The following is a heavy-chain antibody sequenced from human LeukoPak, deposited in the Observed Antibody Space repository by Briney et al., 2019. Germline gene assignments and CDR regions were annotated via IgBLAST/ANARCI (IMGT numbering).Heavy chain of an antibody. CDR1: GGTFSSYA. J-gene: IGHJ6*02. Sequence: SVKVSCKASGGTFSSYAISWVRQAPGQGLEWMGGIIPIFGTANYAQKFQGRVTITADESTSTAYMELSSLRSEDTAVYYCARVRIGQQLDKYYYYAMDVWGQGTTVTVSS. V-gene: IGHV1-69*01. CDR3: ARVRIGQQLDKYYYYAMDV. D-gene: IGHD6-13*01. CDR2: IIPIFGTA.